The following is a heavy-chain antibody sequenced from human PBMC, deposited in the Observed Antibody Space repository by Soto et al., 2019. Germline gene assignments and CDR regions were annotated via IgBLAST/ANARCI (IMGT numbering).Heavy chain of an antibody. CDR2: IYSGGST. V-gene: IGHV3-53*01. J-gene: IGHJ1*01. D-gene: IGHD3-22*01. CDR1: GFTVSRNY. CDR3: ARDRVESGYPEYFQH. Sequence: GGTLRLSCAASGFTVSRNYMSWVRQAPGKGLEWVSVIYSGGSTYYADSVKGRFTISRDNSKNTLYLQMNSLRAEDTAVYYCARDRVESGYPEYFQHWGQGTLVTVSS.